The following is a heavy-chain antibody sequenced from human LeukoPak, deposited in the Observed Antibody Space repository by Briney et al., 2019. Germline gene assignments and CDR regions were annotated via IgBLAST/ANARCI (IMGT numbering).Heavy chain of an antibody. CDR3: TRDMIRGVPDYIDY. Sequence: GGSLRLSCAATGFRFSSYDMHWVRQAPGKGLEWVAAISAEGDIQIYLDSVMGRFTISRDNSKSTLYLQMNSLRIEDTGFYYCTRDMIRGVPDYIDYWGQGTLVTISS. J-gene: IGHJ4*02. CDR1: GFRFSSYD. D-gene: IGHD3-10*01. V-gene: IGHV3-30-3*01. CDR2: ISAEGDIQ.